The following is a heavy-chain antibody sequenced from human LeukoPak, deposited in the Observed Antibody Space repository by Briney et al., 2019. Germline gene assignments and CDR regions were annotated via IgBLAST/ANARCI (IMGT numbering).Heavy chain of an antibody. D-gene: IGHD3-22*01. CDR3: ARDLRGHSSAYYLDY. Sequence: ASVKVSCKASGYTFTGYYMHWVRQAPGQGLEWMGWINPNSGGTNYAQKFQGRVTMTRDTSISTAYMELSRLRSDDTAVYYCARDLRGHSSAYYLDYWGQGTLVTVSS. CDR1: GYTFTGYY. CDR2: INPNSGGT. V-gene: IGHV1-2*02. J-gene: IGHJ4*02.